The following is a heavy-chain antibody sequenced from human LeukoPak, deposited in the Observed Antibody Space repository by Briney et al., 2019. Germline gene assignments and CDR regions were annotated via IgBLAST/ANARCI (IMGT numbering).Heavy chain of an antibody. CDR3: ARSSDYSNYIIDY. D-gene: IGHD4-11*01. V-gene: IGHV1-2*02. Sequence: ASVKVSCKASGYTFTAYYIHWVRQAPGQGLEWMGWIDPNSGGTNFAQKFQGRVTMTRDTSMSTAYVEVTRLTSDDTAVFFCARSSDYSNYIIDYWGQGTLVTVSS. CDR1: GYTFTAYY. CDR2: IDPNSGGT. J-gene: IGHJ4*02.